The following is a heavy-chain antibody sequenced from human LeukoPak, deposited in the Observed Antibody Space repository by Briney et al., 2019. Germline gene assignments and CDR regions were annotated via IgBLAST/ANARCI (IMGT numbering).Heavy chain of an antibody. V-gene: IGHV4-39*01. CDR2: VST. J-gene: IGHJ4*02. D-gene: IGHD5-18*01. CDR1: GGSISSSSHY. Sequence: SETLSLTCTVSGGSISSSSHYWGWIRQPPGKGLEWIGVSTYYNPSLKNRVTISRDTSKNQFSLRLSSVTAADTAVYYCARQIQLWPYFDSWGQGTLVTVSS. CDR3: ARQIQLWPYFDS.